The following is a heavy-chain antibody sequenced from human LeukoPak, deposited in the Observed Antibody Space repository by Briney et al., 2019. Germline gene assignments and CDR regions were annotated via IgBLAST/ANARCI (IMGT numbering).Heavy chain of an antibody. CDR2: ISSSSSYI. CDR3: ARDLRSSPPGDY. J-gene: IGHJ4*02. V-gene: IGHV3-21*01. CDR1: GFTFSSYS. D-gene: IGHD6-13*01. Sequence: GGSLRLSCAASGFTFSSYSMNWVRQAPGKGLEWVSSISSSSSYIYYADSVKGRFTISRDNAKDSLYLQMNSLRAEDTAVYYCARDLRSSPPGDYWGQGTLVTVSS.